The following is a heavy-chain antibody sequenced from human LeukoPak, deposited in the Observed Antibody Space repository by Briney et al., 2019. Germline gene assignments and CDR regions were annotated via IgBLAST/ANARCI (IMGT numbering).Heavy chain of an antibody. CDR1: GGTFRNYA. Sequence: GASCTVSRMASGGTFRNYAISGVRPAPGQGREWMGGIIPIFGTANYAQKFQGRVTITTDESTSTAYMELSSLRSEDTDVDYCASYLSIAARPSTSRDYWGQGTLVTVPS. J-gene: IGHJ4*02. CDR3: ASYLSIAARPSTSRDY. V-gene: IGHV1-69*05. D-gene: IGHD6-6*01. CDR2: IIPIFGTA.